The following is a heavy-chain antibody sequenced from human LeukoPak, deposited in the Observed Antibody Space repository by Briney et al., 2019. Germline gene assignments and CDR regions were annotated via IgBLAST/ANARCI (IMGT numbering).Heavy chain of an antibody. Sequence: SVKVSCKASGDSFDIYVINWVRQASGQGLEWMGRIIPISNTANYAQKFQGRVTITADKSTTTAYMELTNLRSDDTAVYFCARNCGGGANCYNLFGMDVWGQGTTVTVSS. D-gene: IGHD2-21*01. J-gene: IGHJ6*02. CDR3: ARNCGGGANCYNLFGMDV. CDR2: IIPISNTA. V-gene: IGHV1-69*06. CDR1: GDSFDIYV.